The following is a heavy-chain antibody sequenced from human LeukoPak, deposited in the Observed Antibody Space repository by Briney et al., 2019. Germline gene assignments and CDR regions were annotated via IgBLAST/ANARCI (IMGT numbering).Heavy chain of an antibody. J-gene: IGHJ4*02. V-gene: IGHV3-9*01. CDR3: AKDICSSTSCYADY. Sequence: GRSLRLSCAASGFTFDDYAIHWVRQGPGKGLEWVSGISWNSGSVGYADSVKGRFTISRDNAKNSLYLQMNSLRAEDTAFYYCAKDICSSTSCYADYWGQGTLVTVSS. D-gene: IGHD2-2*01. CDR1: GFTFDDYA. CDR2: ISWNSGSV.